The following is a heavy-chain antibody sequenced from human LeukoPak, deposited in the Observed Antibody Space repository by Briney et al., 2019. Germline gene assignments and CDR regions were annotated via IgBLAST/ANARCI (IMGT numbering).Heavy chain of an antibody. Sequence: GGSLRLSCAASGFTFSSYWMSWVRQAPGKGLEWVANIKQDGSEKYYVDSVMGRFTISRDNAKNSLYLQMNSLRAEDTAVYYCAREDCGGDCYSSYWGQGTLVTVSS. D-gene: IGHD2-21*01. CDR1: GFTFSSYW. J-gene: IGHJ4*02. CDR2: IKQDGSEK. V-gene: IGHV3-7*01. CDR3: AREDCGGDCYSSY.